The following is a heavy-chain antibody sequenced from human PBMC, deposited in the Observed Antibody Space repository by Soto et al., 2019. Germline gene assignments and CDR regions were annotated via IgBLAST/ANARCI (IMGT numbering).Heavy chain of an antibody. J-gene: IGHJ5*02. CDR2: IYHSWST. CDR1: VGSVSSGNYY. V-gene: IGHV4-61*01. Sequence: PSETLSLTCTVSVGSVSSGNYYLSWILHPPGKGLEWIAYIYHSWSTNYNPSLKSRVTISVDRSKNQFSLKLSSVTAADTAVYYCDREFRRAHSNYEGHIETWGKGTLVTVSS. D-gene: IGHD4-4*01. CDR3: DREFRRAHSNYEGHIET.